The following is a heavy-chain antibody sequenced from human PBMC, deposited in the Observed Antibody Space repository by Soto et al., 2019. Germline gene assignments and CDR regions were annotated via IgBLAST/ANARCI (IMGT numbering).Heavy chain of an antibody. CDR1: GGTFSSYA. J-gene: IGHJ6*02. CDR2: INPASGHT. Sequence: GASVKVSCKASGGTFSSYAISWVRQAPGQRPEWMGWINPASGHTKYSKRFQDRVTITRDTSASTGYMELSSLRSEDTAVYYCGRSVVGATGEILYDAMDVWGQGTTVTVSS. D-gene: IGHD1-26*01. V-gene: IGHV1-3*01. CDR3: GRSVVGATGEILYDAMDV.